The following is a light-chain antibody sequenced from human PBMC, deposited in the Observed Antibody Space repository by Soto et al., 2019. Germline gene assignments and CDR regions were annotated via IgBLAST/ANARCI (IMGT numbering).Light chain of an antibody. J-gene: IGLJ2*01. CDR2: SND. V-gene: IGLV1-44*01. Sequence: QSVLTQPPSLSGTPGQRVTISCSGSSSNIGSNYVYWYQQLPGTAPKLLIYSNDQRPSGVPDRFSGSKSGTSASLAISGLQSEDEADYYCAAWDDSLNGRVFGGGTKLTVL. CDR1: SSNIGSNY. CDR3: AAWDDSLNGRV.